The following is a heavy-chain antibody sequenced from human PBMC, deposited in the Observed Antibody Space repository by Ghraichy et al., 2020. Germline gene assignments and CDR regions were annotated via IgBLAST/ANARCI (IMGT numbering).Heavy chain of an antibody. Sequence: SETLSLTCAVYGGSFSGYYWSWIRQPPGKGLEWIGEINHSGSTNHNPSLKSRVTISVDTSKNQFSLKLSSVTAADTAVYYCARGAYTMAPGDYYGMDVWGQGTTVTVSS. CDR2: INHSGST. D-gene: IGHD3-10*01. J-gene: IGHJ6*02. V-gene: IGHV4-34*01. CDR3: ARGAYTMAPGDYYGMDV. CDR1: GGSFSGYY.